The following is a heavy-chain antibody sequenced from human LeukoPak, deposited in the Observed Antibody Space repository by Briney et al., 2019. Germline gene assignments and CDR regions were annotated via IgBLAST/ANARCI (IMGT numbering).Heavy chain of an antibody. CDR1: GFTFSSYG. Sequence: GRSLRLSCAASGFTFSSYGTHWVRQAPGKGLEWVAVIWYDGSNKYYADSVKGRFTISRDNSKNTLYLQMNSLRAEDTAVYYCARTKRGSRDFDYWGQGTLVTVSS. D-gene: IGHD2-15*01. CDR2: IWYDGSNK. CDR3: ARTKRGSRDFDY. J-gene: IGHJ4*02. V-gene: IGHV3-33*01.